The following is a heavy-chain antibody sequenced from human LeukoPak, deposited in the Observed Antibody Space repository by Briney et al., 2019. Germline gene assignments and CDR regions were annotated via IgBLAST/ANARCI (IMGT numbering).Heavy chain of an antibody. D-gene: IGHD3-9*01. CDR1: GFTYSSYR. CDR3: ARGRRRYFDFFDY. J-gene: IGHJ4*02. CDR2: ISSSRSYI. Sequence: AGSLRLSCSPSGFTYSSYRMNGVRRAPRRELPWVSSISSSRSYIYYADSVKGRFTISRDNAKNSLYLQMNSLRAEDTAVYYCARGRRRYFDFFDYWGQGTLVTVSS. V-gene: IGHV3-21*01.